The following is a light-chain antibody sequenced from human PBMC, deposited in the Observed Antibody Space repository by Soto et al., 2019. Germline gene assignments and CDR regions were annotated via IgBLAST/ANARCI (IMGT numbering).Light chain of an antibody. J-gene: IGKJ1*01. CDR3: QQRSNWPPT. CDR2: GAS. V-gene: IGKV3-15*01. CDR1: QSVSSN. Sequence: EIVMTQSPATLSVSPGERATLSCRASQSVSSNLAWYQQKPGQAPRLLIYGASTRATGIPARFSGSGSGTEFTLTISSLQSEDFVVYYCQQRSNWPPTFGQGTKVDI.